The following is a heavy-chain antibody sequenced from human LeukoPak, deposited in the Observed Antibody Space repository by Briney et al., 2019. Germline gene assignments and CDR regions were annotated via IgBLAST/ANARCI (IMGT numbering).Heavy chain of an antibody. J-gene: IGHJ4*02. CDR3: ARGRGSYSLDY. CDR1: GFTFSSCA. CDR2: ISYDGSNK. V-gene: IGHV3-30-3*01. D-gene: IGHD1-26*01. Sequence: GGSLRLSCAASGFTFSSCAMHWVRQAPGKGLEWVAVISYDGSNKYYADSVKGRFTISRDNSKNTLYLQMNSLRAEDTAVYYCARGRGSYSLDYWGQGTLVTVSS.